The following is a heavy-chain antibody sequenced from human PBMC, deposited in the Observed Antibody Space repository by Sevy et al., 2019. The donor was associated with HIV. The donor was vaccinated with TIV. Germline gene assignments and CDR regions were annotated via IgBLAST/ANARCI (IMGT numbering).Heavy chain of an antibody. V-gene: IGHV3-48*01. CDR3: VREAWAMVKFAFDI. CDR1: GFTFRSYS. Sequence: GGSLRLSCAVSGFTFRSYSMNWVRQAPGKGLEWVSYISSGSNTIYYADSVKGRFTISRDNAKNSLYLQMNSLTAEDTAVYYCVREAWAMVKFAFDIWGQGTMVTVSS. CDR2: ISSGSNTI. D-gene: IGHD5-18*01. J-gene: IGHJ3*02.